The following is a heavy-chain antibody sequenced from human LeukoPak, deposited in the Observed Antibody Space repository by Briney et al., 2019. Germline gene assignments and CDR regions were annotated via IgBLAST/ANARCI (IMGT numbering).Heavy chain of an antibody. CDR3: ARGGYSYGYLSPQFDY. D-gene: IGHD5-18*01. Sequence: PSETLSLTCAVSGGSISSGGYSWSWIRQPPGKGLEWIGDIYHSGSTYYNPSLKSRVTISVDRSKNQFSLKLSSVTAADTAVYYCARGGYSYGYLSPQFDYWGQGTLVTVSS. V-gene: IGHV4-30-2*01. CDR2: IYHSGST. J-gene: IGHJ4*02. CDR1: GGSISSGGYS.